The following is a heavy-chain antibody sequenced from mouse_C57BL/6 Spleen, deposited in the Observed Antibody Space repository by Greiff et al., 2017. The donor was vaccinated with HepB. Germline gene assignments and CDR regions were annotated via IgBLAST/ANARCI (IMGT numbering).Heavy chain of an antibody. Sequence: DVQLVESGEGLVKPGGSLKLSCAASGFTFSSYAMSWVRQTPEKRLEWVAYISSGGDYIYYADTVKGRFTISRDNARNTLYLQMSSLKSEDTAMYYCTREREYDYDERAFAYWGQGTLVTVSA. CDR2: ISSGGDYI. D-gene: IGHD2-4*01. V-gene: IGHV5-9-1*02. J-gene: IGHJ3*01. CDR3: TREREYDYDERAFAY. CDR1: GFTFSSYA.